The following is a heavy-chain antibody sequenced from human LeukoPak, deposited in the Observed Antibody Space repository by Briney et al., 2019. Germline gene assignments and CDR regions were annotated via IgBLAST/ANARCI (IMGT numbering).Heavy chain of an antibody. CDR2: IKQDGSEK. V-gene: IGHV3-7*01. Sequence: GGSLRLSCAASGFTFSSYWMSWVRQAPGKGLEWVANIKQDGSEKYYVDSVKGRFTISRDNAKNSLYLQMNSLRAEDTAVYYCAREDVDIGMVTNNYYYGMDVWGQGTTVTASS. J-gene: IGHJ6*02. CDR1: GFTFSSYW. D-gene: IGHD5-18*01. CDR3: AREDVDIGMVTNNYYYGMDV.